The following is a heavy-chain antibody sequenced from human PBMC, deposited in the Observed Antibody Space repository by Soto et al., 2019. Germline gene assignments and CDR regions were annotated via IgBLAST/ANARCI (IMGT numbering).Heavy chain of an antibody. CDR3: NWNHDCYYRMDA. V-gene: IGHV3-15*01. D-gene: IGHD1-1*01. Sequence: EVQLVESGGGLVKPGGSLKLACSASGFYFIDAWMSWVRQAPGKGLEWVARIKSRGSGGTTDYAAPVKGRFTISRDDSKNVIFLQMDSPKTDDTALYYCNWNHDCYYRMDAWGKGTTVTVSS. CDR2: IKSRGSGGTT. J-gene: IGHJ6*04. CDR1: GFYFIDAW.